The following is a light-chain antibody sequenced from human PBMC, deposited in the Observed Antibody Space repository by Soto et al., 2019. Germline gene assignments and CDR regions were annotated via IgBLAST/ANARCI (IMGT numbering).Light chain of an antibody. CDR2: DAS. CDR3: QQRSNWPIT. J-gene: IGKJ5*01. V-gene: IGKV3-11*01. Sequence: EIVLTQSPATLSLSPGESVTLSCRTSQSVSTYFAWYQQKPGRAPRLLIYDASNRATGIPARFIGSGSRTDFTLTISSLEPEDFAVYYCQQRSNWPITFGQGTRLEIK. CDR1: QSVSTY.